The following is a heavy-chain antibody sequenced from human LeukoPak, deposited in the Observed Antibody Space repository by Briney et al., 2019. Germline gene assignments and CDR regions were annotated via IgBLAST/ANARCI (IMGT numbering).Heavy chain of an antibody. Sequence: GGSLRLSCAASGFTLSSYDMHWVRQATGKGLEWVSTIGAAGEMFYPGSVKGRFTISRDDAKNSMYLQMNSLRAGDTAVYYCVRRLRGWSSGFDYWGQGILVTVSS. CDR3: VRRLRGWSSGFDY. D-gene: IGHD6-19*01. V-gene: IGHV3-13*04. CDR1: GFTLSSYD. J-gene: IGHJ4*02. CDR2: IGAAGEM.